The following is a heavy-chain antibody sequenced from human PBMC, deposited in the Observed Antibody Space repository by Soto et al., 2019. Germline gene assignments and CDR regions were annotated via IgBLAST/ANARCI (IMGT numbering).Heavy chain of an antibody. CDR1: GFPFTNSA. V-gene: IGHV1-58*01. Sequence: GASVKGSCTASGFPFTNSAVQWVRHARGQRLEWIGWIVVGSGNTNYAERFQERVTITRDLSTSTAYMELSSLRSEDPAVYYCAGRYCSGGSCDNYYGLDVWGQGTTVTVSS. CDR2: IVVGSGNT. J-gene: IGHJ6*02. CDR3: AGRYCSGGSCDNYYGLDV. D-gene: IGHD2-15*01.